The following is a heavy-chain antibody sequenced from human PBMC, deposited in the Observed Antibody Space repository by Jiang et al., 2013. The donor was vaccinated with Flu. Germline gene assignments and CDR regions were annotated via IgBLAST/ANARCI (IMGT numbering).Heavy chain of an antibody. Sequence: VSCKASGYTFTSYGISWVRQAPGQGLEWMGWISAYNGNTNYAQKLQGRVTMTTDTSTSTAYMELRSLRSDDTAVYYCARDNLGYSSGWWPGYYYYGMDVWGQGTTVTVSS. V-gene: IGHV1-18*01. D-gene: IGHD6-19*01. CDR2: ISAYNGNT. CDR1: GYTFTSYG. CDR3: ARDNLGYSSGWWPGYYYYGMDV. J-gene: IGHJ6*02.